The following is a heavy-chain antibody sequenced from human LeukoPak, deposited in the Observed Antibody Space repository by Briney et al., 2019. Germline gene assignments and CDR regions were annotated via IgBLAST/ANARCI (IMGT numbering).Heavy chain of an antibody. CDR3: ARDGPGELLESYYYGMDV. CDR2: ISAYNGNT. V-gene: IGHV1-18*01. CDR1: GYTFTSYG. J-gene: IGHJ6*02. Sequence: GASVKVSCKASGYTFTSYGISWVRQARGQGLEWMGWISAYNGNTNYAQKLQGRVTMTTDTSTSTAYMELRSLRSDDTAVYYCARDGPGELLESYYYGMDVWGQGTTVTVSS. D-gene: IGHD3-10*01.